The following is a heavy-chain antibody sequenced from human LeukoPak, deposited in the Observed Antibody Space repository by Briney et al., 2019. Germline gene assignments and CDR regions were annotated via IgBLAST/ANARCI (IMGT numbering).Heavy chain of an antibody. J-gene: IGHJ4*02. Sequence: GASVKVSCKASGYTFTGYYMHWLRQAPGQGLEWMGWINPNSGDTNSAQKFQGRVTMTRDTSISTAYMELSRLRFDDTAVYYCARGPRWDPHFDYWGQGTLVTVSS. CDR3: ARGPRWDPHFDY. D-gene: IGHD1-26*01. CDR2: INPNSGDT. V-gene: IGHV1-2*02. CDR1: GYTFTGYY.